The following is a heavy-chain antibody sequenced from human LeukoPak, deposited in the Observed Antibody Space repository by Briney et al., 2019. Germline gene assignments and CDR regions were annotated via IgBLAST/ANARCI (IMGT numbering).Heavy chain of an antibody. CDR3: ARGGRGNLIITKRFDY. J-gene: IGHJ4*02. D-gene: IGHD3-10*01. V-gene: IGHV4-34*01. CDR2: INHSGST. Sequence: SETLSLTCAVYGGSFSGYYWSWIRQPPGKGLEWIGEINHSGSTNYNPSLKSRVTISVDTSKNQFSLKLSSVTAADTAVYYCARGGRGNLIITKRFDYWGEGTLVTVSS. CDR1: GGSFSGYY.